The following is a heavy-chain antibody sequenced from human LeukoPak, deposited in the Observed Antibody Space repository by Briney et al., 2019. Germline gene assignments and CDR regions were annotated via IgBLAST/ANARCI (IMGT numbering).Heavy chain of an antibody. D-gene: IGHD2/OR15-2a*01. CDR3: VRVSPLTFYYYMDV. J-gene: IGHJ6*03. CDR2: ISRGSTKI. V-gene: IGHV3-21*01. Sequence: GGSLRLSCAASQFTFDYHDMNWVRQAPGKGLEWVSSISRGSTKITYADSVKGRFTISRDNAKNSLYLQMNSLRVEDTAVYYCVRVSPLTFYYYMDVWGKGTTVTVSS. CDR1: QFTFDYHD.